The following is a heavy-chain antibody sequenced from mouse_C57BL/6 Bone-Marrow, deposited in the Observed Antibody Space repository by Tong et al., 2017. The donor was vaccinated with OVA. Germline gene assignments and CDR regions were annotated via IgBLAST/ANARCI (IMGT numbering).Heavy chain of an antibody. V-gene: IGHV3-1*02. J-gene: IGHJ2*01. CDR2: IHYSGST. D-gene: IGHD1-2*01. Sequence: EVQLQESGPDLVKPSQSLSLTCTVTGYSITSCYIWHWIRQLPGNKLEWMAYIHYSGSTNYNPSLKSRISITRNTSKNQSFRQLNSVTTEDTATYYCVIYGEEDFDYWSQGTTLTVSA. CDR3: VIYGEEDFDY. CDR1: GYSITSCYI.